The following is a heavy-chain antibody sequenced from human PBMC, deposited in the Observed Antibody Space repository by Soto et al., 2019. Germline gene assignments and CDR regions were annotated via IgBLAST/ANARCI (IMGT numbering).Heavy chain of an antibody. CDR2: IYYSGST. J-gene: IGHJ5*02. V-gene: IGHV4-39*01. CDR3: ARPGVGITVSGWFDP. D-gene: IGHD6-19*01. Sequence: SETLSLTCTVSGGSISSSSYYWGWIRQPPGKGLEWIGSIYYSGSTYYNPSLKSRVTISVDTSKNQFSLKLSSVTAADTAVYYCARPGVGITVSGWFDPWGQGTLVTVSS. CDR1: GGSISSSSYY.